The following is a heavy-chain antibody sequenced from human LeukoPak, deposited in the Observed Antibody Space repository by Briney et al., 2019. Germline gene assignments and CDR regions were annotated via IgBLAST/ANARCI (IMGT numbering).Heavy chain of an antibody. J-gene: IGHJ6*03. CDR1: GGSISSYY. Sequence: SETLSLTCTVSGGSISSYYWSWIRQPPGKGLEWIGYIYTSGSPNYNPSLKSRVTISVDTSKNQFSLKLSSVTAADTAVYYCARLNIITRGKTGYYYMDVWGKGTTVTVSS. D-gene: IGHD3-3*01. CDR2: IYTSGSP. CDR3: ARLNIITRGKTGYYYMDV. V-gene: IGHV4-4*09.